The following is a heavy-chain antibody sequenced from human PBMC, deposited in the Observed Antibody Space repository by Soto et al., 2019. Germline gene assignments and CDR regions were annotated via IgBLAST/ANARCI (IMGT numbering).Heavy chain of an antibody. J-gene: IGHJ6*02. V-gene: IGHV3-74*01. Sequence: GGSLRLSCEASGFTLNNYWMQWVRQAPGKGLVWVSFISSDGTTTYYADSVKGRFTVSGDNAKNTLSLQMNSLRAEDTAVYYCVRDGRNYYGMDVWGQGTTVTVSS. CDR3: VRDGRNYYGMDV. CDR2: ISSDGTTT. CDR1: GFTLNNYW.